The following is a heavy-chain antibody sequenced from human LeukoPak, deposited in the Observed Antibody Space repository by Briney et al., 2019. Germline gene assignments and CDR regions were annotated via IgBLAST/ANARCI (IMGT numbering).Heavy chain of an antibody. CDR1: GGSFSGYY. CDR3: ARGPKEYDILTGSFDY. D-gene: IGHD3-9*01. J-gene: IGHJ4*02. CDR2: INHSGST. V-gene: IGHV4-34*01. Sequence: SETLSLTCAVYGGSFSGYYWSWIRQPPGKGLEWIGEINHSGSTNYNPSLKSRVTLSVDTSKNQFSLKLSSVTAADTAVYYCARGPKEYDILTGSFDYWGQGTLVTVSS.